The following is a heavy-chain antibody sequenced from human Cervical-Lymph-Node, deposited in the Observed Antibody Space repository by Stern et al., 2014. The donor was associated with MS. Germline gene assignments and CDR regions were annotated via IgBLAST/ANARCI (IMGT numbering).Heavy chain of an antibody. J-gene: IGHJ4*02. V-gene: IGHV2-5*02. CDR2: MYWDDQK. CDR3: AHRTAGPFDY. CDR1: GFSLSTSGLG. Sequence: QVTLRESGPALVKPTQTLTLTCTFSGFSLSTSGLGVGWIRQPPGEALEWLAYMYWDDQKRYSPSLKSRLTITKYTSKNQVVLTLTNVDPVDTATYYCAHRTAGPFDYWGQGTLVTVSS.